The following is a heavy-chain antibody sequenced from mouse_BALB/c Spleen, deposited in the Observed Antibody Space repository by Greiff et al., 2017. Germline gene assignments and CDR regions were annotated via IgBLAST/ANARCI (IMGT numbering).Heavy chain of an antibody. J-gene: IGHJ1*01. D-gene: IGHD1-1*01. Sequence: EVKLVESGPGLVKPSQSLSLTCTVTGYSITSDYAWNWIRQFPGNKLEWMGYISYSGSTSYNPSLKSRISITRDTSKNQFFLQLNSVTTEDTATYYCARSPGSSYGYFDVWGAGTTVTVSS. V-gene: IGHV3-2*02. CDR2: ISYSGST. CDR3: ARSPGSSYGYFDV. CDR1: GYSITSDYA.